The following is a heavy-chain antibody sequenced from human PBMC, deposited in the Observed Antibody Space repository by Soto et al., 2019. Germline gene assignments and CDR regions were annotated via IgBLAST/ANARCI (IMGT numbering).Heavy chain of an antibody. D-gene: IGHD6-19*01. CDR2: INHSGNN. CDR3: AREDGIAVAGGAFDI. J-gene: IGHJ3*02. Sequence: SKTLSLTCVVSGGSFSTYYYNWIRQSPGKGLEWIGEINHSGNNNYSPSLKSRVTMSLDTSKNQFSLKLTSVTAEDTAVYYCAREDGIAVAGGAFDIWGQGAMVTVSS. V-gene: IGHV4-34*01. CDR1: GGSFSTYY.